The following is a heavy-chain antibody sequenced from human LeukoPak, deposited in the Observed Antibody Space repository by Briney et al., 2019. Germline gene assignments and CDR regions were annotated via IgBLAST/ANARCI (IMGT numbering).Heavy chain of an antibody. CDR3: AKESGSRSYGAYFPH. CDR1: GFTFSRHG. CDR2: ISYDGSTK. V-gene: IGHV3-30*18. Sequence: GRSLRLSCAASGFTFSRHGMKWGRQAPGKGLEWVAVISYDGSTKYYADSVKGRFTISRDNSKSTLYLQMNSLRAEDTAVYYCAKESGSRSYGAYFPHWGQGTLVTVSS. J-gene: IGHJ1*01. D-gene: IGHD6-13*01.